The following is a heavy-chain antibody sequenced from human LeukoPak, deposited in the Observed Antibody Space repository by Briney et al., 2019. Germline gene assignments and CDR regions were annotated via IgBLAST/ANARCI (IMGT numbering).Heavy chain of an antibody. CDR3: AKNLNVLLWFGELFGY. J-gene: IGHJ4*02. D-gene: IGHD3-10*01. V-gene: IGHV3-21*04. CDR2: ISSSSSYI. Sequence: GGSLRLSCAASGFTFSSYSMNWVRQAPGKGLEWVSSISSSSSYIYYADSVKGRFTISRDNAKNSLYLQMNSLRAEDTAVYYCAKNLNVLLWFGELFGYWGQGTLVTVSS. CDR1: GFTFSSYS.